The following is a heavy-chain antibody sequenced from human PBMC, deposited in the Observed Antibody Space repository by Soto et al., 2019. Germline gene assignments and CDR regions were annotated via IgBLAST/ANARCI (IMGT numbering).Heavy chain of an antibody. V-gene: IGHV3-30-3*01. D-gene: IGHD7-27*01. CDR2: ISYDGSNK. CDR1: GFTFSSYA. Sequence: PGGSLRLSCAASGFTFSSYAMHWVRQAPGKGLEWVAVISYDGSNKYYADSVKGRFTISRDNSKNTLYLQMNSLRAEDTAVYYCARDRTGVDYYYGMDVWGQGTTVTVS. CDR3: ARDRTGVDYYYGMDV. J-gene: IGHJ6*02.